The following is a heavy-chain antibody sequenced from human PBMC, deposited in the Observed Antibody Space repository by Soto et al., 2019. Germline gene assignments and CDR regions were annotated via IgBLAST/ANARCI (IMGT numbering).Heavy chain of an antibody. CDR2: IWYDGSDK. CDR1: GFTFSSYG. J-gene: IGHJ4*02. D-gene: IGHD1-7*01. Sequence: QVQLVESGGGVVQPGRSLRLSCAASGFTFSSYGMHWVRQAPGKGLEWVAVIWYDGSDKYYADSVKGRFIISRDNSKNTLYLQMNSLRAEDTAVYYCARDITGTTNFDYWGQGTLVTVSS. CDR3: ARDITGTTNFDY. V-gene: IGHV3-33*01.